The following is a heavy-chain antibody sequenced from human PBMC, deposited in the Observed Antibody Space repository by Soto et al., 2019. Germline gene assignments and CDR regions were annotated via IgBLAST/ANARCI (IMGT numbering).Heavy chain of an antibody. CDR3: AKANSLYGALYGYFDL. Sequence: QVQLVQSGAEVREPGSSVKVSCKASGGTFSSYTFSWVRQAPGQGLEWMGGIIPVFGTPHYAHKFQDRVTIPADESTSTAYMALSSLRSDDTAVYYCAKANSLYGALYGYFDLRGRGTLVTVSS. CDR1: GGTFSSYT. J-gene: IGHJ2*01. D-gene: IGHD3-10*01. V-gene: IGHV1-69*12. CDR2: IIPVFGTP.